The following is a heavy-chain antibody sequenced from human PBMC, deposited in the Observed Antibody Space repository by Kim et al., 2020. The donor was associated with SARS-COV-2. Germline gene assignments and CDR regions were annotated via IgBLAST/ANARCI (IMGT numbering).Heavy chain of an antibody. J-gene: IGHJ5*02. CDR2: IYHSGST. CDR1: GYSISSGYY. Sequence: SETLSLTCTVSGYSISSGYYWGWIRQPPGKGLEWIGSIYHSGSTYYNPSLKSRVTISVDTSKNQFSLKLSSVTAADTAVYYCARDCHDYGVKKWFDPWGQGTLVTVSS. CDR3: ARDCHDYGVKKWFDP. D-gene: IGHD4-17*01. V-gene: IGHV4-38-2*02.